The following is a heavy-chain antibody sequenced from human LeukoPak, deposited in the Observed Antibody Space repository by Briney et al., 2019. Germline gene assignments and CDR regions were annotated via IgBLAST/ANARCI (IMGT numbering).Heavy chain of an antibody. CDR2: INHSGST. CDR3: ARGRNNYGGNSEIEY. J-gene: IGHJ4*02. V-gene: IGHV4-34*01. CDR1: GGSFSGYY. Sequence: SETLSLTCAVYGGSFSGYYWSWIRQPPGKGLEWIGEINHSGSTNYNPSLKSRVTISVDTSKNQLSLKLSSVTAADTAVYYCARGRNNYGGNSEIEYWGQGTLVTVSS. D-gene: IGHD4-23*01.